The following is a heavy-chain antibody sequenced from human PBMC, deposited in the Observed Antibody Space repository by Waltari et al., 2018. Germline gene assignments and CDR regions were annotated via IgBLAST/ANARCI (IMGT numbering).Heavy chain of an antibody. CDR3: ARSGTYRGYFDY. V-gene: IGHV4-39*01. CDR2: IYYSGNT. CDR1: GGPIGTSNNY. J-gene: IGHJ4*02. Sequence: QLQLQESGPGLVQPSETLSLPCTGSGGPIGTSNNYWCGSRQPPGKGLEWFGSIYYSGNTYYNPSLKSRVTISVDTSKNQFSLRLSSATAADTAVYYCARSGTYRGYFDYWGQGTLVTVSS. D-gene: IGHD1-26*01.